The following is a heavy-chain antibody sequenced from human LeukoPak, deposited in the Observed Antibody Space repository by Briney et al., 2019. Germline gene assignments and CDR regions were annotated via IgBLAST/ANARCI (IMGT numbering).Heavy chain of an antibody. CDR2: ISSSGSTI. CDR1: GFTFSDYY. J-gene: IGHJ5*02. V-gene: IGHV3-11*01. D-gene: IGHD3-22*01. CDR3: ALYYDSSGSRNWFDP. Sequence: GGSLRLSCAASGFTFSDYYMSWIRQAPGKGLEWVSHISSSGSTIYYADSVKGRFTISRDNAKNSLYLQMNSLRAEDTAVYYCALYYDSSGSRNWFDPWGQGTLVTVSS.